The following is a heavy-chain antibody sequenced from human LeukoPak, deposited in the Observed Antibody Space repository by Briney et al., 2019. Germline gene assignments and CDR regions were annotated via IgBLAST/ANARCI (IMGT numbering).Heavy chain of an antibody. Sequence: SGPTLVNPTQTLTLTCTFSGFSLSTSGVGVGWIRQPPGKALGWLALIYWDDDKRYSPSLKSRLTITKDTSKNQEVLTMTNMDPVDTATYYCAHRIIELGYFDYWGQGTLVTVSS. CDR3: AHRIIELGYFDY. D-gene: IGHD2/OR15-2a*01. J-gene: IGHJ4*02. V-gene: IGHV2-5*02. CDR2: IYWDDDK. CDR1: GFSLSTSGVG.